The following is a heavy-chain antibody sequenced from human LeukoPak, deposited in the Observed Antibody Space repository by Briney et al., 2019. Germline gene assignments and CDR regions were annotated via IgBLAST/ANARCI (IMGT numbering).Heavy chain of an antibody. CDR2: ISPDGSYT. D-gene: IGHD5-18*01. J-gene: IGHJ4*02. Sequence: GGSLRLSCAGSGFVLSDFYINWIRHSPGQGLEWLAYISPDGSYTTYGDSVRGRFTISRDNAKNSLYLQMNSLRAEDTAVYFCARGRVTYDYWGQGTLVTVSS. CDR1: GFVLSDFY. CDR3: ARGRVTYDY. V-gene: IGHV3-11*06.